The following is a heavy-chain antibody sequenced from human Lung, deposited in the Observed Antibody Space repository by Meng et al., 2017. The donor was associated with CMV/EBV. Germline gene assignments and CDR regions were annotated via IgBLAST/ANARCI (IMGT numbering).Heavy chain of an antibody. V-gene: IGHV4-59*01. Sequence: SXTLSLXCTVSGGSMSSYYWNWIRQAPGKGLEWIGYIYSGGSTNYNSALKSRVTISIDTSRKQFSLEVKSVTAADTAVYYCASGVGQQLGLYYWGPGAPVTVSS. CDR3: ASGVGQQLGLYY. CDR1: GGSMSSYY. J-gene: IGHJ1*01. CDR2: IYSGGST. D-gene: IGHD6-13*01.